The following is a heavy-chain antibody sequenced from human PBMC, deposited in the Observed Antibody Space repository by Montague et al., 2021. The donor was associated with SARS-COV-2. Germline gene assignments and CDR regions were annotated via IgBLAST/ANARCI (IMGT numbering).Heavy chain of an antibody. CDR1: GGSISSGGYY. V-gene: IGHV4-31*03. Sequence: TLSLTCTVSGGSISSGGYYWSWICQHPGKGLEWIGYIYYSGSTYYNPSLKSRVTISVDTSKNQFSLKLSSVTAADTAVYYCARGGTIFGVVIRPFDYWGQGTLVTVSS. J-gene: IGHJ4*02. D-gene: IGHD3-3*01. CDR3: ARGGTIFGVVIRPFDY. CDR2: IYYSGST.